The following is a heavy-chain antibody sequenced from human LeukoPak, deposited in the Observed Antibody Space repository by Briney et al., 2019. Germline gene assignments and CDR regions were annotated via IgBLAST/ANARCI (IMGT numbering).Heavy chain of an antibody. CDR3: ARILCYGDFNWFDP. CDR1: GFSLSTSGMC. CDR2: IDWDDDK. D-gene: IGHD4-17*01. Sequence: ESGPTLVNPTQTLTLTCTFSGFSLSTSGMCVSWIRQPPGKALEWLARIDWDDDKYYSTSLKTRLTISKDTSKNQVVLTMTNMDPADTATYYCARILCYGDFNWFDPWGQGTLVTVSS. V-gene: IGHV2-70*11. J-gene: IGHJ5*02.